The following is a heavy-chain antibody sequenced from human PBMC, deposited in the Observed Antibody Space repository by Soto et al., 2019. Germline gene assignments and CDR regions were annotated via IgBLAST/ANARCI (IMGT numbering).Heavy chain of an antibody. D-gene: IGHD6-6*01. V-gene: IGHV1-24*01. Sequence: ASVKVSCKVSGYTLTELSMHWVRQAPGKGLEWMGGFDPEDGETIYAQKFQGRVTMTEDTSTDTAYMELSSLRSEDTAVYYCATGHSSSSAYYYGMDVWGQGTTVTVSS. CDR1: GYTLTELS. CDR3: ATGHSSSSAYYYGMDV. J-gene: IGHJ6*02. CDR2: FDPEDGET.